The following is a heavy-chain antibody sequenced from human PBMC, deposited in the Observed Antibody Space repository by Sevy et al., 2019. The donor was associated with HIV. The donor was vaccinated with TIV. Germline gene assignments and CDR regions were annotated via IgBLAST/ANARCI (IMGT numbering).Heavy chain of an antibody. D-gene: IGHD3-16*01. V-gene: IGHV3-33*01. Sequence: GGSLRLSCAASGFTFSTYGMHWVRQAPGKGLEWVAVMWFDGSHTYYADSVKGRFTISRAIAKNTLNLQMNSLRARDTAVDDYASDLEYYDYVDDGPAFMPDYWGQGTLVTVSS. J-gene: IGHJ4*02. CDR2: MWFDGSHT. CDR1: GFTFSTYG. CDR3: ASDLEYYDYVDDGPAFMPDY.